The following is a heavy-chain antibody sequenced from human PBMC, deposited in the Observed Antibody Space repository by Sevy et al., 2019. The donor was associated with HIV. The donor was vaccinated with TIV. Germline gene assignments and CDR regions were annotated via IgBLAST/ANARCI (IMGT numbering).Heavy chain of an antibody. Sequence: ASVKVSCKASGYTFTSYGISWVRQAPGQGLEWMGWISAYNGNTNYAQKLQGRVTMTTDTSTSTAYMELRSLRSDDTAVYYCARGWYYGSGSYYSYYYYYYMDVWGKGTTVTVSS. CDR1: GYTFTSYG. V-gene: IGHV1-18*01. CDR3: ARGWYYGSGSYYSYYYYYYMDV. CDR2: ISAYNGNT. J-gene: IGHJ6*03. D-gene: IGHD3-10*01.